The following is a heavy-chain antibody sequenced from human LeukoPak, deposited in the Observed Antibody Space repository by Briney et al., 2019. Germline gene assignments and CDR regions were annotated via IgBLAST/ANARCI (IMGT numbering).Heavy chain of an antibody. J-gene: IGHJ3*02. Sequence: GGSLRLSCAASGFSFSTSTMNWVRQAPGRGLEWVSSMSSSGSSIYYADSVKGRFTISRDNAKTSLYLQINSLRAEDTAVYYCARDSYWLGGTIGAFDIWGQGSMVTVSS. CDR2: MSSSGSSI. V-gene: IGHV3-21*01. D-gene: IGHD3-10*01. CDR1: GFSFSTST. CDR3: ARDSYWLGGTIGAFDI.